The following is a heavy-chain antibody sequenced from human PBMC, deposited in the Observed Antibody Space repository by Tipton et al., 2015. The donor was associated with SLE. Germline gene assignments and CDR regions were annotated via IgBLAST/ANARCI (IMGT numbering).Heavy chain of an antibody. V-gene: IGHV3-74*01. CDR1: GFTFSNYW. Sequence: GSLRLSCAASGFTFSNYWMHWVRQAPGKGLVWVSRINGGGSTTNYADSVKGRFTISRDNAKNTLYLQMNSLRAEDTAVYYCTRVESTSWAFDIWGQGTIVTASS. D-gene: IGHD2/OR15-2a*01. CDR2: INGGGSTT. CDR3: TRVESTSWAFDI. J-gene: IGHJ3*02.